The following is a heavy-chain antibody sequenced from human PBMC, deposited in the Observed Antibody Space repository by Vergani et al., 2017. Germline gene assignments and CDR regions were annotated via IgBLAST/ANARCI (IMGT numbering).Heavy chain of an antibody. CDR2: ISAYNGNT. CDR1: GYTFTSYG. D-gene: IGHD3-10*01. V-gene: IGHV1-18*01. Sequence: QVQLVQSGAEVKKPGASVKVSCKASGYTFTSYGISWVRQAPGQGLEWMGWISAYNGNTNYAQKLQGRVSMTADTSTTTAYMELRSLRSDDTAVYYCARDSLLWFGECFPLDYWGQGTLVTVSS. CDR3: ARDSLLWFGECFPLDY. J-gene: IGHJ4*02.